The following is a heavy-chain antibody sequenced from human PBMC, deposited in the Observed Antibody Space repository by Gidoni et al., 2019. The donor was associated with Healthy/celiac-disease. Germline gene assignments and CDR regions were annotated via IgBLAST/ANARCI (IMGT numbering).Heavy chain of an antibody. D-gene: IGHD3-9*01. Sequence: EVQLVESGGGLVQHGGSLRLSCAASGFTFGSYRMNWVRQAPGKGLEWVSYISSSSSTIYYADSVKGRFTISRDNAKNSLYLQMNSLRDEDTAVYYCARDDYDILTGYYIYYGMDVWGQGTTVTVSS. CDR2: ISSSSSTI. CDR1: GFTFGSYR. CDR3: ARDDYDILTGYYIYYGMDV. V-gene: IGHV3-48*02. J-gene: IGHJ6*02.